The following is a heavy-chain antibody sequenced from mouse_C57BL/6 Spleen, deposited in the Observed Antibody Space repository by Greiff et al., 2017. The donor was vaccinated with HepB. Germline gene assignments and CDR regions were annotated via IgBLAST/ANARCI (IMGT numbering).Heavy chain of an antibody. CDR3: ARRGSNYPGVYFDY. J-gene: IGHJ2*01. CDR1: GYSFTSYY. V-gene: IGHV1-66*01. CDR2: IYPGSGNT. D-gene: IGHD2-5*01. Sequence: QVQLQQSGPELVKPGASVKISCKASGYSFTSYYIHWVKQRPGQGLEWIGWIYPGSGNTKYNEKFKGKATLTADTSSSTAYMQLSSLTSEDSAVYYCARRGSNYPGVYFDYWGQGTTLTVSS.